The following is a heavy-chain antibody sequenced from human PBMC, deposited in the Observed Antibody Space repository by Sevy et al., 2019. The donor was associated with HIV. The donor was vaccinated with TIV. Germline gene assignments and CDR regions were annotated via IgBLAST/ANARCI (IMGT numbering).Heavy chain of an antibody. Sequence: GGSLRLSCAASGFTFSSYGMHWVRQAPGKGLEWVAVIWYDGSNKYYADSVKGRFTMSRDNSKNTLYLQMNSLRAEDTAVYYCARSAGLSHRGFDYWGQGTLVTVSS. V-gene: IGHV3-33*01. D-gene: IGHD3-10*01. J-gene: IGHJ4*02. CDR2: IWYDGSNK. CDR3: ARSAGLSHRGFDY. CDR1: GFTFSSYG.